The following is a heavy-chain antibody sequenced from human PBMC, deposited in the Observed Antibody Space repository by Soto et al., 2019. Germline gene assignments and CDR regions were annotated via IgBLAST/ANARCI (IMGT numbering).Heavy chain of an antibody. J-gene: IGHJ6*02. Sequence: GASVKVSCKXSGYTFTGYYIHWVREAPGQGLEWMGWINPQTGGTSYAQKFQGRVTLSRDTSINTAYLELSRLRFDDAAVYFCARERYQVISDGMDVWGQGTTVTVSS. D-gene: IGHD2-2*01. V-gene: IGHV1-2*02. CDR3: ARERYQVISDGMDV. CDR1: GYTFTGYY. CDR2: INPQTGGT.